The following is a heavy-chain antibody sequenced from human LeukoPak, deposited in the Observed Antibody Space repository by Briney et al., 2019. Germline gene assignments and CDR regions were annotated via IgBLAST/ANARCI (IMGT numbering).Heavy chain of an antibody. CDR3: ELCGHWSGYYVDY. J-gene: IGHJ4*02. CDR1: GGSISSGGYY. D-gene: IGHD3-3*01. CDR2: IYYSGST. Sequence: PSQTLSLTCTVSGGSISSGGYYWSWIRQPPGKGLEWIGYIYYSGSTYYNPSLKSRVTISVDTSKNQFSLKLSSVTAADTAVYYCELCGHWSGYYVDYWDQGTLVTVSS. V-gene: IGHV4-30-2*03.